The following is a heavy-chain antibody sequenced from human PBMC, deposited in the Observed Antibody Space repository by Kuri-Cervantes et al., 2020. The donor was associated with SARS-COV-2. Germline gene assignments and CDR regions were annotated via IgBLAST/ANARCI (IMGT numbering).Heavy chain of an antibody. CDR2: TRNKANSYTT. CDR3: ARVWGRDSGYSSSWLLDY. CDR1: GFTFSDHY. Sequence: GGSLRLSCAASGFTFSDHYMDWVRQAPGKGLEWVGRTRNKANSYTTEYAASVKGRFTISRDDSKNSLYLQMNSLRAEDTAVYYCARVWGRDSGYSSSWLLDYWGQGTLVTVSS. D-gene: IGHD6-13*01. J-gene: IGHJ4*02. V-gene: IGHV3-72*01.